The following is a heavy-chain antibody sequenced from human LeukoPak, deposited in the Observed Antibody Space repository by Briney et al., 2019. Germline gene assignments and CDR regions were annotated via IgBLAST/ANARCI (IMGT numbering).Heavy chain of an antibody. V-gene: IGHV3-11*01. Sequence: GGSLRLSCAASGFTFSDYYMSWIRQAPGKGPEWVSYISSSSSTIYYVDSVKGRFTISRDNAKNSLYLQMNSLRAEDTAVYYCAKDRVSPGFNWFDPWGQGTLVTVSS. CDR1: GFTFSDYY. CDR2: ISSSSSTI. CDR3: AKDRVSPGFNWFDP. J-gene: IGHJ5*02. D-gene: IGHD2-15*01.